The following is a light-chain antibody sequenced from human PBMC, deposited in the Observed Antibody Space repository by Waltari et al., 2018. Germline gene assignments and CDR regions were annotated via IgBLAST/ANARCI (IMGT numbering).Light chain of an antibody. Sequence: DIVMTQSPLSLPVTPGEPASISCRSSQTISYNLAWYQQRPGQPPRLLIYGASARAAAIPVRFSGSGSGTEFTLTISGLQSEDFAVYYCQHYHQWPPYTFGQGTKVE. CDR1: QTISYN. CDR2: GAS. CDR3: QHYHQWPPYT. V-gene: IGKV3-15*01. J-gene: IGKJ2*01.